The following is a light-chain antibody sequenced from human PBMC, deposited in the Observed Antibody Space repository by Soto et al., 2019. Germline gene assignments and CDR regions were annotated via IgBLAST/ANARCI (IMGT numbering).Light chain of an antibody. CDR1: SSDVGSYNL. CDR3: CSYAGSSPHVV. Sequence: QSALTQPASVSGSPGQSITISCTGTSSDVGSYNLVSWYQQHPGKAPKLMIYEGSKRPSGVSNRFSGSKSGNTASLTISGLQAEDEADYYCCSYAGSSPHVVFGGWTKLTVL. V-gene: IGLV2-23*01. J-gene: IGLJ2*01. CDR2: EGS.